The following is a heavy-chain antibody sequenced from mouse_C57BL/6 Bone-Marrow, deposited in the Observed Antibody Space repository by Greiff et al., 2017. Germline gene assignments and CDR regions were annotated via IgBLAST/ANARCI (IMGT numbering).Heavy chain of an antibody. CDR3: AREGGLRGAWFAY. D-gene: IGHD2-4*01. CDR1: GYTFTDYY. Sequence: VQLQESGPELVKPGASVKISCKASGYTFTDYYINWVKQRPGQGLEWIGWIFPGSGSTYYNEKFKGKATLTVDKSSSTAYMLLSSLTSEDSAVYFCAREGGLRGAWFAYWGQGTLVTVSA. J-gene: IGHJ3*01. V-gene: IGHV1-75*01. CDR2: IFPGSGST.